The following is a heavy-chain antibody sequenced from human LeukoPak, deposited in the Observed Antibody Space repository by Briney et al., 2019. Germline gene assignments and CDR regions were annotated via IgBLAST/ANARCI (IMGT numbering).Heavy chain of an antibody. CDR3: AKDLTGECTDAFDI. CDR2: ISWNSGSI. D-gene: IGHD7-27*01. CDR1: GLTFDDYA. V-gene: IGHV3-9*03. J-gene: IGHJ3*02. Sequence: PGGSLRLSCAASGLTFDDYAMHWVRQAPGKGLECVSGISWNSGSIGYADSVKGRFTISRDNAKNSLYLQMNSLRAEDMALYYCAKDLTGECTDAFDIWGQGTMVTVSS.